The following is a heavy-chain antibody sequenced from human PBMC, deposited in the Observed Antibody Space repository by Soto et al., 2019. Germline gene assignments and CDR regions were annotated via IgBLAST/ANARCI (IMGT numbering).Heavy chain of an antibody. CDR3: ASSGFPVYYFDY. D-gene: IGHD3-10*01. CDR2: INPSGGST. J-gene: IGHJ4*02. V-gene: IGHV1-46*01. Sequence: ASVKVSCKASGYTFTSYYMHWVRQAPGQGLEWMGIINPSGGSTSYAQKFQGRVTMTRDTSTSTVYMELSSLRSEDTAVYYCASSGFPVYYFDYWGQGTLVTVSS. CDR1: GYTFTSYY.